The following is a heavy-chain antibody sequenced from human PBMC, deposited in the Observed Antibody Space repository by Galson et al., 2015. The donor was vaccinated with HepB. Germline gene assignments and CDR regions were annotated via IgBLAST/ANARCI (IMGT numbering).Heavy chain of an antibody. CDR1: GDSVSSNSAA. D-gene: IGHD3-22*01. V-gene: IGHV6-1*01. CDR3: ARGLFVLERAAVVVTFDY. J-gene: IGHJ4*02. CDR2: TYYRSKWYN. Sequence: CAISGDSVSSNSAAWNWIRQSPSRGLEWLGRTYYRSKWYNDYAVSVKSRITINPDTSKNQFSLQLNSVTPEDTAVYYCARGLFVLERAAVVVTFDYWGQGTLVTVSS.